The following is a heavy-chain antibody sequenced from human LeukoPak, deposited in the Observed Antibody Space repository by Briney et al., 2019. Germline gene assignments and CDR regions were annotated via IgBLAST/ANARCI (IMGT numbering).Heavy chain of an antibody. CDR3: ARDLPPDSSGYSVLDY. CDR1: GYTFTSYY. CDR2: INPSGGST. J-gene: IGHJ4*02. D-gene: IGHD3-22*01. V-gene: IGHV1-46*01. Sequence: GASVKVSCKASGYTFTSYYMHWWRQSPGQGLEWRGIINPSGGSTSYAQKFQGRVTMTRDMSTSTVYMELSSLRSEDTAVYYCARDLPPDSSGYSVLDYWGQGTLVTVSS.